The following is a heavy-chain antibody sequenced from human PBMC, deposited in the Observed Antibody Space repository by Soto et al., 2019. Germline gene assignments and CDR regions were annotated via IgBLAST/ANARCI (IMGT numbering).Heavy chain of an antibody. CDR3: ARDLTVGGAQTIEGSFDY. Sequence: ASVKVSCKASGYTFTSNYMHWVRQAPGQGLEWMGIINPSGGSTSYAQKFQGRVTMTRDTSTSTVYMELSSLRSEHTAVYYCARDLTVGGAQTIEGSFDYCGQGTLVTVSS. D-gene: IGHD3-16*01. J-gene: IGHJ4*02. CDR1: GYTFTSNY. CDR2: INPSGGST. V-gene: IGHV1-46*01.